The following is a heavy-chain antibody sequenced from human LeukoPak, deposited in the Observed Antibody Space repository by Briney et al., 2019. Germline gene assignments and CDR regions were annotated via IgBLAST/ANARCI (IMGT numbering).Heavy chain of an antibody. CDR3: TRHSDRYCSGAGCYVNYFYGLDV. D-gene: IGHD2-15*01. CDR1: GFTFSGSA. V-gene: IGHV3-73*01. J-gene: IGHJ6*02. CDR2: IRSRANSYVT. Sequence: GGSLKLSCAASGFTFSGSAMHWVRQASGKGLEWVGRIRSRANSYVTAYAASVEGRIIISRDDSKNTAYLQMNSLKTEDTAVYYCTRHSDRYCSGAGCYVNYFYGLDVWGQGTTVTVSS.